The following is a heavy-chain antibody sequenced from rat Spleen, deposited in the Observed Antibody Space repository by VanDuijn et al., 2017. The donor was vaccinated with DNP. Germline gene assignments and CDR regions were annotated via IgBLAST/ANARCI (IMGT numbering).Heavy chain of an antibody. J-gene: IGHJ3*01. CDR3: ATSSYFGYDYGFAY. CDR1: GFTFSDYA. Sequence: EVQLVKSGGGLVQPGNSLKLSCAASGFTFSDYAMAWVRQSPKKGLEWVATIIYDGSSTYYRDSVRGRFTISRDYARSTLYLQMDSLRSEDTATYYCATSSYFGYDYGFAYWGQGTLVTVSS. D-gene: IGHD1-7*01. CDR2: IIYDGSST. V-gene: IGHV5S10*01.